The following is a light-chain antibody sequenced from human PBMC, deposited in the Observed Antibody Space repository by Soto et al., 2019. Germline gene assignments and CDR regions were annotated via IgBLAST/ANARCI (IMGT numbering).Light chain of an antibody. CDR1: ETVSSTY. Sequence: ENVLTQSPGTLSLSPGERATLSCRSRETVSSTYLAWYQQKPGQAPRLLIYGASSRATGIPDRVSGSGSGTEFTLTLSRLEPEDFAVYYCQQYGSSTPTFCGGTRVEIK. V-gene: IGKV3-20*01. CDR2: GAS. CDR3: QQYGSSTPT. J-gene: IGKJ4*01.